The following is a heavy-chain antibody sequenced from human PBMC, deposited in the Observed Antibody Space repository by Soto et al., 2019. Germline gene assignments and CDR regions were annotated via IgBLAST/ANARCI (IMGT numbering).Heavy chain of an antibody. CDR3: AREEYCSSTSCYIDI. J-gene: IGHJ3*02. CDR1: GFTFSSYG. CDR2: IWYDGSNK. Sequence: ESVGGVVQPGRSLRLSCAASGFTFSSYGMHWVRQAPGKGLEWVAVIWYDGSNKYYADSVKGRFTISRDNSKNTLYLQMNSLRAEDTAVYYCAREEYCSSTSCYIDIWGQGTMVTVSS. V-gene: IGHV3-33*01. D-gene: IGHD2-2*02.